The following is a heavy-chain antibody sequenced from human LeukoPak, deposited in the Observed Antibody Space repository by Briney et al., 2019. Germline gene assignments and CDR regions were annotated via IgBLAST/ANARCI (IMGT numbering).Heavy chain of an antibody. CDR1: GYTFTGYY. V-gene: IGHV1-2*02. CDR3: AAAGYSSSSLLGY. CDR2: INPNSGGT. Sequence: GASVKVSCKASGYTFTGYYMHWVRQAPGQGLEWMGWINPNSGGTNYAQKFQGRVTMTRDTSISTAYMELSRLRSDDTAVYYCAAAGYSSSSLLGYWGQGTLVTVSS. J-gene: IGHJ4*02. D-gene: IGHD6-13*01.